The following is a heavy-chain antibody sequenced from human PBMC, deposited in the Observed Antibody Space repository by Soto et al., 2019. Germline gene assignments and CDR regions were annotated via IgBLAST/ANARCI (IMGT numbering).Heavy chain of an antibody. CDR1: GFTFTHSA. V-gene: IGHV1-18*01. D-gene: IGHD2-8*01. CDR2: ISGYNGDT. J-gene: IGHJ6*02. Sequence: ASVKVSCKASGFTFTHSAIQWVRQARGQSLEWMGWISGYNGDTNYAQKFQDRVSMTIDTSTGTAYMELRSLTSDDTAIYYCAKNGQPPYYYYGLDVWGQGTKVTVSS. CDR3: AKNGQPPYYYYGLDV.